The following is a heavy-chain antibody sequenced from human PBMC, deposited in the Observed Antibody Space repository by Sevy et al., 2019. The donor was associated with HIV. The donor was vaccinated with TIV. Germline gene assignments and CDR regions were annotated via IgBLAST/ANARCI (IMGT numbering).Heavy chain of an antibody. Sequence: ASVKVSCKASGYTFTGYYMHWVRQAPGQGLEWMGWINPNSGGTNYAQKFQGRVTMTRDTSISTAYMGLSRLRSDDTAVYYCAGGFYYCDSSGYYWVWGQGTLVTVSS. CDR1: GYTFTGYY. CDR3: AGGFYYCDSSGYYWV. CDR2: INPNSGGT. J-gene: IGHJ4*02. D-gene: IGHD3-22*01. V-gene: IGHV1-2*02.